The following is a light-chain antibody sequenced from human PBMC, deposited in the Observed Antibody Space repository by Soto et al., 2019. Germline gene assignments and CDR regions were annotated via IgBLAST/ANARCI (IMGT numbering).Light chain of an antibody. CDR1: QSVSSSF. CDR2: AAS. CDR3: QQSFSSPPWT. J-gene: IGKJ1*01. V-gene: IGKV3-20*01. Sequence: EIVLTQSPGTLSLSPGERATLSCRASQSVSSSFLAWYQQKPGKAPNLLIYAASSLHSGVPSRFSGSGSGTDFTLTISSLQPEDFATYYCQQSFSSPPWTFGQGTKVEIK.